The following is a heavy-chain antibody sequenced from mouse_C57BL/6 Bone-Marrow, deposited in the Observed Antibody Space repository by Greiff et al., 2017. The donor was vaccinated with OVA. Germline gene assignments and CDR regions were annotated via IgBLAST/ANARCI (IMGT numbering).Heavy chain of an antibody. D-gene: IGHD4-1*01. CDR1: GFSLTSYG. CDR2: IWSGGST. V-gene: IGHV2-2*01. CDR3: ARKGTGPYYYAMDY. Sequence: VKLMESGPGLVQPSQSLSITCTVSGFSLTSYGVHWVRQSPGKGLEWLGVIWSGGSTDYNAAFISRLSISKDNSKSQVFFKRNSLQADDTAIYYSARKGTGPYYYAMDYWGQGTSVTVSS. J-gene: IGHJ4*01.